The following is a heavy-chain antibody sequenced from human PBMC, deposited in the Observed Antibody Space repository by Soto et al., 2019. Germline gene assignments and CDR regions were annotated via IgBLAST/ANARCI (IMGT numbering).Heavy chain of an antibody. J-gene: IGHJ6*02. CDR3: ARQGSNGAYYYYGMDV. Sequence: RESLKISCKGSGYRFSSYWIAWVRQMPGKGLEWMGIIYPGDSDTRYSPSFEGQVTISADKSNSTAYLQWSSLKASDTAMYYCARQGSNGAYYYYGMDVWGQGTTVTVSS. CDR2: IYPGDSDT. CDR1: GYRFSSYW. D-gene: IGHD3-16*01. V-gene: IGHV5-51*01.